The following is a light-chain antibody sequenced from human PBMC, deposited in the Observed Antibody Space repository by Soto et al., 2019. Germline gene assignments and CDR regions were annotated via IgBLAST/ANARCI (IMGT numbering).Light chain of an antibody. Sequence: EIVLTQSPGTLSLSPGDRATLSCRASQSVSSSDLAWYQQKPGQAPRLLIYGASTRATGSPDRFSGSGSGTDFTPTISRMEPEDFAVYYCQQYGGSSWYTYGQGTKLEIK. CDR1: QSVSSSD. V-gene: IGKV3-20*01. CDR3: QQYGGSSWYT. J-gene: IGKJ2*01. CDR2: GAS.